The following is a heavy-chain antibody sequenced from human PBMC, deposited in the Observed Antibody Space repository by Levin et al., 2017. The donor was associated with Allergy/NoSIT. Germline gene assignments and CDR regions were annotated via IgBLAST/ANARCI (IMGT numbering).Heavy chain of an antibody. J-gene: IGHJ4*02. CDR1: GIIFSSFG. Sequence: GGSLRLSCEVSGIIFSSFGMHWVRQAPGKGLEWVAITSNDESHKYYADSVKGRFTISRDNSKNTLYLQMSSLRPEDTAVYYCAKGGSFDSWGQGTLVTVSS. V-gene: IGHV3-30*18. CDR2: TSNDESHK. CDR3: AKGGSFDS.